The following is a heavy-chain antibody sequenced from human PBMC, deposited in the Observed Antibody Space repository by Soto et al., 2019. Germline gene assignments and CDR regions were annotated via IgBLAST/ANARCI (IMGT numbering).Heavy chain of an antibody. CDR3: AKLGRRRSTCHLYDYMDV. J-gene: IGHJ6*03. CDR1: GFTFDDYA. CDR2: VSWDSAET. Sequence: EVQLLESGGGLVQPGWSLRLSCAASGFTFDDYAMHWVRQAPGKGLEWVSGVSWDSAETGYADSVKGRFAISRDNAKNSLYLQMNSLRGEDTALYYCAKLGRRRSTCHLYDYMDVWGKGTTVTVSS. V-gene: IGHV3-9*01.